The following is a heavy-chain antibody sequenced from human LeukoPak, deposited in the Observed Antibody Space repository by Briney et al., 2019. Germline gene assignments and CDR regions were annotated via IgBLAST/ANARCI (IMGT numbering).Heavy chain of an antibody. D-gene: IGHD3-10*01. V-gene: IGHV3-30*03. J-gene: IGHJ4*02. Sequence: GGSLRLSCAASGFTFSDSAMTWVRQAPGKGLEWVALITYDGYYKYYSDSVKGRFTISSDTSKNTMYLQMNSLRAEDTAVYYCARDLSPVVRASPMGYWGQGTLVTVSS. CDR3: ARDLSPVVRASPMGY. CDR1: GFTFSDSA. CDR2: ITYDGYYK.